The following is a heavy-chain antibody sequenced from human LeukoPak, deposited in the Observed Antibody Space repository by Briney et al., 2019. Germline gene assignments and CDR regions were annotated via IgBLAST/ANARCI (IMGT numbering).Heavy chain of an antibody. CDR1: GFIFSSYA. J-gene: IGHJ4*02. D-gene: IGHD1-26*01. CDR3: ARATVTRVVGATSSPDNY. CDR2: ISYDGSNK. Sequence: GGSLRLSCEASGFIFSSYAMHWVRQAPGKGLEWVAVISYDGSNKYYADSVKGRFTISRDNSKNTLYLQMNSLRAEDTAVYYCARATVTRVVGATSSPDNYWGQGTLVTVSS. V-gene: IGHV3-30-3*01.